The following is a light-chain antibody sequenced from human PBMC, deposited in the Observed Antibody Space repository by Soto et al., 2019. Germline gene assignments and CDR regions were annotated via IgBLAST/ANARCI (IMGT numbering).Light chain of an antibody. CDR3: QQSFTTPPYT. CDR2: AAS. J-gene: IGKJ2*01. Sequence: DVQMTQSPSSLSVSVGNRVTITCRASQIINTYLHWYQQKPGKAPKLLIFAASTLQNGVPSRFRGSGSGTDFTLTITSLQPEDFATYYCQQSFTTPPYTFGQGTKLEIK. CDR1: QIINTY. V-gene: IGKV1-39*01.